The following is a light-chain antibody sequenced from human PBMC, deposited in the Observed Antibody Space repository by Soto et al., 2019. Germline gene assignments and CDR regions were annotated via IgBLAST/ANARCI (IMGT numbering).Light chain of an antibody. Sequence: DIPMTQSPSTLSASVGDRVTITCRASQSISSWLAWYQQKPGKAPKLLIYDASSLESGVPSRFSGSGSGTEFTLTLSSLQPDDFATYYCQQYRTWTFGQGTKVEIK. V-gene: IGKV1-5*01. J-gene: IGKJ1*01. CDR1: QSISSW. CDR2: DAS. CDR3: QQYRTWT.